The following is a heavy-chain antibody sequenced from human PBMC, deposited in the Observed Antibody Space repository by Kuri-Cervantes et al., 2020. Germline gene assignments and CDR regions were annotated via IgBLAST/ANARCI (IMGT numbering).Heavy chain of an antibody. CDR3: TRDSYDSLRYYGMDV. CDR1: GFTFSSYS. J-gene: IGHJ6*02. Sequence: GESLKISCAASGFTFSSYSMNWVRQAPGKGLEWVSSISSSSSYIYYADSVKGRFTISRDNAKNTLYLQMNSLRAEDTAVYYCTRDSYDSLRYYGMDVWGQGTTVTVSS. V-gene: IGHV3-21*01. D-gene: IGHD3-3*01. CDR2: ISSSSSYI.